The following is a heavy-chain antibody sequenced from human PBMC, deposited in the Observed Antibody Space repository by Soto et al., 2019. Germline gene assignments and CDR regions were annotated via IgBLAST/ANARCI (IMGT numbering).Heavy chain of an antibody. Sequence: QVQLVESGGGLVKPGGSLRLSCAASGFTFSDYYMSWIRQAPGKGLEWVSYISSSGSTIYYADSVKGRFTISRDNXKXXLYLQMNSLRAEDTAVYYCARRGEWELPGTLDFGYWGQGTLVTVSS. CDR1: GFTFSDYY. V-gene: IGHV3-11*01. CDR2: ISSSGSTI. D-gene: IGHD1-26*01. J-gene: IGHJ4*02. CDR3: ARRGEWELPGTLDFGY.